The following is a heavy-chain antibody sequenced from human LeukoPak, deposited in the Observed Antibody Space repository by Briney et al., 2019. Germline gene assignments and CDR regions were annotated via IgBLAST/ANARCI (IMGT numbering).Heavy chain of an antibody. CDR3: AKSVGSSWSDAFDI. CDR1: GFTFDDYA. CDR2: INWNSDSI. Sequence: GGSLRLSCAVSGFTFDDYAMHWVRQVPGKGLEWVSGINWNSDSIGYAVRGRFTISRDNAKNSLYLQVNSLRAEDTALYYCAKSVGSSWSDAFDIWGQGTMVTVSS. V-gene: IGHV3-9*01. D-gene: IGHD6-13*01. J-gene: IGHJ3*02.